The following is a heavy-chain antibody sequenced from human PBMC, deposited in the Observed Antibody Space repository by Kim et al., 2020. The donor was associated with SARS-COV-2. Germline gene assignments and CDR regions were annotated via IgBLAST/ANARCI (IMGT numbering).Heavy chain of an antibody. J-gene: IGHJ4*02. V-gene: IGHV4-30-4*01. CDR2: IYNSGST. CDR1: GGSVSSGDYF. D-gene: IGHD3-16*01. Sequence: SETLSLTCTVSGGSVSSGDYFWSWVRQPPGKGLEWIGYIYNSGSTSYNPSLKSRVTISVDSSKNQFSLRLNSVTAAATAVFYCAGVGTVWAFFDYWGQG. CDR3: AGVGTVWAFFDY.